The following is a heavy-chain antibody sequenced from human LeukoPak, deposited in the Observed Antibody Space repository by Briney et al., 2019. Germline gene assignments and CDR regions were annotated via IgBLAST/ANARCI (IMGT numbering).Heavy chain of an antibody. CDR3: AREVYESSGYYV. CDR1: EFTFCYYW. CDR2: INSDGSNT. J-gene: IGHJ4*02. Sequence: GGSLRLSCAPSEFTFCYYWMHCVREAPGEGVVWVSHINSDGSNTTYADSVKGRFTIYRDNAKNTLYLQINSLRAEDTAVYYCAREVYESSGYYVWGQGNLVTVSS. D-gene: IGHD3-22*01. V-gene: IGHV3-74*03.